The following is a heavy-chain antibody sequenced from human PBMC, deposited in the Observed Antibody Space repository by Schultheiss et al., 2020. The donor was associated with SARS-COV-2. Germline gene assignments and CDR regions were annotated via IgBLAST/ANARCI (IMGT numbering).Heavy chain of an antibody. J-gene: IGHJ3*02. V-gene: IGHV4-59*04. Sequence: SETLSLTCTVSGGSISSYYWGWIRQPPGKGLEWIGYIYHSGSTYYNPSLKSRVTMSVDRSKNQFSLKLSSVTAADTAVYYCARDCGLGYCSSTSRDDAFDIWGQGTMVTVSS. CDR3: ARDCGLGYCSSTSRDDAFDI. CDR1: GGSISSYY. D-gene: IGHD2-2*01. CDR2: IYHSGST.